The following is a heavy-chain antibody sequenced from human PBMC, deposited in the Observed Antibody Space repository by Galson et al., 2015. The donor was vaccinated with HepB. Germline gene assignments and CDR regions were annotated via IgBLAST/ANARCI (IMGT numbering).Heavy chain of an antibody. CDR3: ARSWYYYDSSGTMDV. D-gene: IGHD3-22*01. CDR2: INAGNGNT. J-gene: IGHJ6*02. V-gene: IGHV1-3*01. Sequence: SCKASGYTFTSYAMHWVRQAPGQRLEWMGWINAGNGNTKYSQKFQSRVTITRDTSASTAYMELSSLRSEDTAVYYCARSWYYYDSSGTMDVWGQGTTVTVSS. CDR1: GYTFTSYA.